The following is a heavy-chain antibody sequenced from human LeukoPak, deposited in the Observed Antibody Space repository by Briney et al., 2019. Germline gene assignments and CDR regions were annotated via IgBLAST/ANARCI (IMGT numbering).Heavy chain of an antibody. V-gene: IGHV1-69*04. J-gene: IGHJ6*02. CDR1: GGTFSSYA. CDR3: AGRCSGGSCYSGYYGMDV. D-gene: IGHD2-15*01. CDR2: IIPILGIA. Sequence: ASVKVSCKASGGTFSSYAISWVRQAPGQGLEWMGRIIPILGIANYAQKFQGRVTITADKSTSTAYMELSSLRSEDRDVYYCAGRCSGGSCYSGYYGMDVWGQGTTVTVSS.